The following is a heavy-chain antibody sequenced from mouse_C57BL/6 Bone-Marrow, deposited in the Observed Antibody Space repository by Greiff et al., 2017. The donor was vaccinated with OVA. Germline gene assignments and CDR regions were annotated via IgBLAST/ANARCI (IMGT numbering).Heavy chain of an antibody. CDR1: GYTFTDYY. D-gene: IGHD2-4*01. CDR3: ARCDYDVEFDY. V-gene: IGHV1-26*01. Sequence: EVQLQQSGPELVKPGASVKISCKASGYTFTDYYMNWVKQSHGKSLEWIGDINPNNGGTSYNQKFKGKATLTVDKSSSTAYMELRSLTSEDSAVYYCARCDYDVEFDYWGQGTTLTVSS. CDR2: INPNNGGT. J-gene: IGHJ2*01.